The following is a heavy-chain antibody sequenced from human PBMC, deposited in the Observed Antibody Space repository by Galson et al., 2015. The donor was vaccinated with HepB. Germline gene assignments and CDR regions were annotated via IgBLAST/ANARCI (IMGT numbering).Heavy chain of an antibody. CDR3: ARDGLTYCGGECFWGS. J-gene: IGHJ5*02. Sequence: SVKVSCKASGYTFTSYGIAWVRQAPGQGLEWMGWISAYNGYTNYAQTFQGRLTMTTDTSTSTVYMKLRSLRSDDTAMYYCARDGLTYCGGECFWGSWGQGTLVTVSS. CDR2: ISAYNGYT. CDR1: GYTFTSYG. D-gene: IGHD2-21*01. V-gene: IGHV1-18*01.